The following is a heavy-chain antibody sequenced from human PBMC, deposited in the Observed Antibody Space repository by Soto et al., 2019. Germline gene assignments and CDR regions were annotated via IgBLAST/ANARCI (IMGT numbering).Heavy chain of an antibody. D-gene: IGHD6-6*01. CDR3: ARDEQLVRANDAFDI. Sequence: ASVKVSCEASGYTFTSYGISWVRQAPGQGLEWMGWISAYNGNTNYAQKLQGRVTMTTDTSTSTAYMELRSLRSDDTAVYYCARDEQLVRANDAFDIWGQGTMVTVSS. CDR1: GYTFTSYG. V-gene: IGHV1-18*01. J-gene: IGHJ3*02. CDR2: ISAYNGNT.